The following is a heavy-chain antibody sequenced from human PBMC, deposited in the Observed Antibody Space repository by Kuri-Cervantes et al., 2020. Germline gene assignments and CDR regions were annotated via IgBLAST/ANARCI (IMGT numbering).Heavy chain of an antibody. J-gene: IGHJ6*02. CDR1: GFTVSSNY. V-gene: IGHV3-66*02. Sequence: GGSLRLSCAASGFTVSSNYMSWVRQAPGKGLGWVSVIYSGGSTYYADSVKGRFTISRDNSKNTLYLQMNSLRAEDTAVYYCAREPTSWGEWLLYYYYGMDVWGQGTTVTVSS. CDR2: IYSGGST. CDR3: AREPTSWGEWLLYYYYGMDV. D-gene: IGHD3-3*01.